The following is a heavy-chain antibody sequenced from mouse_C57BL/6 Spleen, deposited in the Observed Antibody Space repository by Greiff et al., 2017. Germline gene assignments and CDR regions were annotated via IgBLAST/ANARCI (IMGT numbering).Heavy chain of an antibody. J-gene: IGHJ4*01. Sequence: QVQLQQSGAELVRPGASVTLSCKASGYTFTDYEMYWVKQTPVHGLEWIGAIDPETGGTAYNQKFKGKAILTADKSSSTAYMELRSLTSEDSAVYYCTRRNYGYYAMDYWGQGTSVTVSS. D-gene: IGHD2-4*01. V-gene: IGHV1-15*01. CDR3: TRRNYGYYAMDY. CDR1: GYTFTDYE. CDR2: IDPETGGT.